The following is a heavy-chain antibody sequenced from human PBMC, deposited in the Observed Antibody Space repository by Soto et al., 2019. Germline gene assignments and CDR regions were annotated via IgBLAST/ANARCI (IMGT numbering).Heavy chain of an antibody. V-gene: IGHV5-51*01. CDR2: IYPGDSDT. J-gene: IGHJ6*02. Sequence: ISCQGSGYSFANYWIAWVRQMPGKGLEWVGVIYPGDSDTRYSPSFRGQVTISADKSISHVYLQWSSLKASDTAMYYCARNRLRQYYYGMDVWGQGTTVTVSS. CDR1: GYSFANYW. CDR3: ARNRLRQYYYGMDV. D-gene: IGHD3-10*01.